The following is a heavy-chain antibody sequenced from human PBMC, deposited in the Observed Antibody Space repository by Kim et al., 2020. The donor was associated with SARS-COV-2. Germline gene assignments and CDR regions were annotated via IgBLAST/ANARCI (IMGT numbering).Heavy chain of an antibody. CDR3: ARDGPLDYYGSGRIRYYYYGMDV. Sequence: GGSLRLSCAASGFTVSSNYMSWVRQAPGKGLEWVSVIYSGGSTYYADSVKGRFTISRDNSKNTLYLQMNSQRAEDTAVYYCARDGPLDYYGSGRIRYYYYGMDVWGQGTTVSVSS. J-gene: IGHJ6*02. D-gene: IGHD3-10*01. CDR1: GFTVSSNY. CDR2: IYSGGST. V-gene: IGHV3-53*01.